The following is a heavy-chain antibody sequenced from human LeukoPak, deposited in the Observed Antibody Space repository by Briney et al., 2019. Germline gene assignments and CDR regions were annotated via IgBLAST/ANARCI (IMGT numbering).Heavy chain of an antibody. V-gene: IGHV4-59*01. D-gene: IGHD2-21*02. Sequence: SETLSLTCTVSGGSISSYYWSWIRQPPGKGLEWIGYIYYSGSTNYNPSLKSRVTTSVDTSKNQFSLKLSSVTAADTAVYYCARDLTALAFDIWGQGTMVTVSS. CDR1: GGSISSYY. CDR2: IYYSGST. CDR3: ARDLTALAFDI. J-gene: IGHJ3*02.